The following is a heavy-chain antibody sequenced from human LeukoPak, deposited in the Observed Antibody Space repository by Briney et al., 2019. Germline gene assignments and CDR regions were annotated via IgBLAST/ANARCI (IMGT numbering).Heavy chain of an antibody. CDR1: GYTFTSYG. J-gene: IGHJ4*02. CDR3: ARLDGSGSYVDGYYFDY. V-gene: IGHV1-18*01. D-gene: IGHD3-10*01. Sequence: ASVKVSCKASGYTFTSYGISWVRQAPGQGLEWMGWISAYNGNTNYAQKLQGRVTMTTDTSTSTAYMELRSLRSDDTAVYYCARLDGSGSYVDGYYFDYWGQGTLVTVSS. CDR2: ISAYNGNT.